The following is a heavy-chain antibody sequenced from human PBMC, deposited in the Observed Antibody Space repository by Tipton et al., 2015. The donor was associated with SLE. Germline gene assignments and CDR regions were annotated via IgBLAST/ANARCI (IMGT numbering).Heavy chain of an antibody. CDR1: GYSISSGFY. CDR3: ARGDGYNFDY. V-gene: IGHV4-38-2*02. CDR2: IYHSGRT. Sequence: TLSLTCTVSGYSISSGFYWGWIRQPPGKGLEWIGNIYHSGRTFYNPSLKSRVTISVDTSKNQFSLKLSSVTAADTAVYYCARGDGYNFDYWGQGTLVTVSS. J-gene: IGHJ4*02. D-gene: IGHD5-24*01.